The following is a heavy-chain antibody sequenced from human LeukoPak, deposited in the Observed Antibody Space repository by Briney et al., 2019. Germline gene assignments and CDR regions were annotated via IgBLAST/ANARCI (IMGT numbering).Heavy chain of an antibody. D-gene: IGHD3-22*01. CDR2: INPNSGDT. CDR3: ARARYSDSSGYYFDY. Sequence: GASVKVSCKASGYTFTGYYVHWVRQAPGQGLEWMGRINPNSGDTNYGEQFQGRVTMTRDTSVSTAYMELSRLRSDDTAVYYCARARYSDSSGYYFDYWGQGTLATVSS. J-gene: IGHJ4*02. V-gene: IGHV1-2*06. CDR1: GYTFTGYY.